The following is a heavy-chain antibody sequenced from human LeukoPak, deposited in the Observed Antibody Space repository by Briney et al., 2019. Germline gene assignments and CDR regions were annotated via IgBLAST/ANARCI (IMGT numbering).Heavy chain of an antibody. CDR3: ARDPDSDNAWGWFDS. J-gene: IGHJ5*01. Sequence: GSLRPSCAASGFTFSRTWMSWVRQAPGKGMEWVANINGDGSEEYHLDSVKGRFTISRSNARNSLYLQMNSLRAEDTAVYYCARDPDSDNAWGWFDSWGQGAVVTVSS. CDR1: GFTFSRTW. CDR2: INGDGSEE. V-gene: IGHV3-7*01. D-gene: IGHD3-16*01.